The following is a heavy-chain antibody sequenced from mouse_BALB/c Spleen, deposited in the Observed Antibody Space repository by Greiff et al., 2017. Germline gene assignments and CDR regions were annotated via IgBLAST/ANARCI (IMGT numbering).Heavy chain of an antibody. Sequence: VQLKESGPSLVKPSQTLSLTCSVTGDSITSGYWNWIRKFPGNKLEYMGYISYSGSTYYNPSLKSRISITRDTSKNQYYLQLNSVTTEDTATYYCARRLYGSSSNFDYWGQGTTLTVSS. D-gene: IGHD1-1*01. V-gene: IGHV3-8*02. J-gene: IGHJ2*01. CDR2: ISYSGST. CDR3: ARRLYGSSSNFDY. CDR1: GDSITSGY.